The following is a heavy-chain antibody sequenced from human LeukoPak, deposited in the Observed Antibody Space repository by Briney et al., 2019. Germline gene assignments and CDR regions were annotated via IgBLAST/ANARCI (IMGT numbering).Heavy chain of an antibody. CDR3: ARGAVAGLDY. D-gene: IGHD6-19*01. J-gene: IGHJ4*02. V-gene: IGHV4-34*01. CDR2: INHSGST. CDR1: GGSFSGYY. Sequence: PSETLSLTCAVYGGSFSGYYWSWIRQPPGKGLEWIGEINHSGSTNYNLSLKSRVTISVDTSKNQFSLKLSSVTAADTAVYYCARGAVAGLDYWGQGTLVTVSS.